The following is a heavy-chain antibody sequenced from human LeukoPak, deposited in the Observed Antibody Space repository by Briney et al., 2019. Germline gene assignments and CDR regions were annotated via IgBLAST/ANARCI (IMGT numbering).Heavy chain of an antibody. V-gene: IGHV3-53*01. J-gene: IGHJ4*02. CDR3: ARGLVSMVRGDFPL. D-gene: IGHD3-10*01. CDR1: GFTVSSNY. CDR2: IYSEGSNSE. Sequence: PGGSLRLSCAASGFTVSSNYMSWARQAPGKGLEWVSVIYSEGSNSEYYADSVKGRFTISRDSSKNTVYFQMNSLRAEDTATYYCARGLVSMVRGDFPLWGQGTLVTVSS.